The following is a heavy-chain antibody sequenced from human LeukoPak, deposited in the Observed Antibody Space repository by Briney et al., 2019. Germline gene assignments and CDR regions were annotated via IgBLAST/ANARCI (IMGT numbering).Heavy chain of an antibody. CDR2: INPNSGGT. D-gene: IGHD3-10*01. CDR1: VYTFTGYY. CDR3: ARDRPRSGITMVRGVRNWFDP. V-gene: IGHV1-2*02. Sequence: ASVKVSCKASVYTFTGYYMHWVRQAPGQGREWMGWINPNSGGTNYAQKFQGRGTMTRDTSISTAYMEVRRLRSDDTAVYYCARDRPRSGITMVRGVRNWFDPRGQGTLVTVSS. J-gene: IGHJ5*02.